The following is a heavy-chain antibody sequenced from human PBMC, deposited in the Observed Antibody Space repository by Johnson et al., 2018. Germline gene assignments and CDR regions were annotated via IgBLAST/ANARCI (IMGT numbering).Heavy chain of an antibody. CDR3: SRLLVPAAVGPSYYYGMDV. J-gene: IGHJ6*02. V-gene: IGHV3-30*03. Sequence: QVQLVQSGGGVVQXGRSLRLXCAASGFTFSSYGMHWVRQAPGKGLEWVAVISYDGSNKYYADSVKGRFIISRDNAKNSLYLQMNSLRAEDTAVYSCSRLLVPAAVGPSYYYGMDVWGQGTTVTVSS. CDR2: ISYDGSNK. CDR1: GFTFSSYG. D-gene: IGHD2-2*01.